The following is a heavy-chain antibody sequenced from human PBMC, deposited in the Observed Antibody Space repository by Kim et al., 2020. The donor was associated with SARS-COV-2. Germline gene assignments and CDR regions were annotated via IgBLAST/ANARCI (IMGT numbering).Heavy chain of an antibody. CDR2: ISSSSSTI. J-gene: IGHJ6*02. D-gene: IGHD4-17*01. Sequence: GGSLRLSCAASGFTFSSYSMNWVRQAPGKGLEWVSYISSSSSTIYYADSVKGRFTISRDNAKNSLYLQMNSLRAEDTAVYYCARDPTTVVTTGYYGMDVWGQGTTVTVSS. V-gene: IGHV3-48*04. CDR3: ARDPTTVVTTGYYGMDV. CDR1: GFTFSSYS.